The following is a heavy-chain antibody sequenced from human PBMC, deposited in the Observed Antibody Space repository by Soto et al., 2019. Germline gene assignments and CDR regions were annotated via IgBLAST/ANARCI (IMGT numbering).Heavy chain of an antibody. J-gene: IGHJ5*02. CDR3: ARAYCSGGSCYSGNWFDP. Sequence: GASLKISCKGSGYRVTSYWSSWVGQMPGKSPEWMGRIDPSDSYTNYSPSFQGHVTISADKSISTAYLQWSSLKASDTAMYYCARAYCSGGSCYSGNWFDPWGQGTLVTVSS. D-gene: IGHD2-15*01. V-gene: IGHV5-10-1*01. CDR2: IDPSDSYT. CDR1: GYRVTSYW.